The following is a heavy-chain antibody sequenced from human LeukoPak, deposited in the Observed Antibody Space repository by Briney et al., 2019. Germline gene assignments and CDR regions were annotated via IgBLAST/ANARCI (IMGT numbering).Heavy chain of an antibody. J-gene: IGHJ4*02. CDR2: INTYNGNT. D-gene: IGHD3-10*01. V-gene: IGHV1-18*04. Sequence: ASVKVSCKTSGYTSTTHNLGISWVRQAPGQGLEWMGWINTYNGNTNYAQKFQGRVTMTTDTSTSTAYMELRSLRSDDTAVFYCARDGEGATDFDYWGQGTLVTVSS. CDR3: ARDGEGATDFDY. CDR1: GYTSTTHNLG.